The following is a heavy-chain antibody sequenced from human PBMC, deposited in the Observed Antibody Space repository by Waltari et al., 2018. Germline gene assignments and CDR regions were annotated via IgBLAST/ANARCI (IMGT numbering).Heavy chain of an antibody. CDR2: IIPIFGTA. V-gene: IGHV1-69*01. CDR1: GGTFSRYD. Sequence: QVQLVQSGAEVKKPGSSVKVSCKASGGTFSRYDISWVRQAPGKGLEWMGGIIPIFGTANYAQKFQGRVTITADESTSTAYMELSSLRSEDTAVYYCARPRTHRDFWSGYSPFHAFDIWGQGTMVTVSS. CDR3: ARPRTHRDFWSGYSPFHAFDI. J-gene: IGHJ3*02. D-gene: IGHD3-3*01.